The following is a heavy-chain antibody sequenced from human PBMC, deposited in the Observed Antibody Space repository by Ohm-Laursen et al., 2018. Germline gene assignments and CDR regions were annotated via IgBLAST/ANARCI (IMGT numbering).Heavy chain of an antibody. Sequence: SLRLSCTASGFTFSSYSMNWVRQAPGKGLEWVSSISSSSSYIYYADSVKGRFTISRDNAKNSLYLQMNSLRAEDTAVYYCARAYTVATTTPDYWGQGTLVTVSS. CDR2: ISSSSSYI. J-gene: IGHJ4*02. V-gene: IGHV3-21*01. CDR1: GFTFSSYS. CDR3: ARAYTVATTTPDY. D-gene: IGHD5-12*01.